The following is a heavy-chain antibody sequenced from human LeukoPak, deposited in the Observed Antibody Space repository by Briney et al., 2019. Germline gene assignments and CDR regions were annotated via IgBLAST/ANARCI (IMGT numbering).Heavy chain of an antibody. CDR1: GYTFTSYD. J-gene: IGHJ5*02. D-gene: IGHD3-10*01. V-gene: IGHV1-8*02. Sequence: ASVKVSCKASGYTFTSYDINWVRQATGQGLEWMGWMNPNSGNTGYAQRFQGRVTMTRNTSISTAYMELSSLRSEDTAVYYCARPRVRGVIPSNWFDPWGQGTLVTVSS. CDR3: ARPRVRGVIPSNWFDP. CDR2: MNPNSGNT.